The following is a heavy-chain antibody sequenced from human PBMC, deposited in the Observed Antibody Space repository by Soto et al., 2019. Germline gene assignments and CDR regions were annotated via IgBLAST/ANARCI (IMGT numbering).Heavy chain of an antibody. CDR3: TRSIPGTTSSDY. D-gene: IGHD1-7*01. CDR2: SRDKGNSYST. J-gene: IGHJ4*02. CDR1: GFTFSDYY. Sequence: VQLVEPGGGLVQPGGSLRLSCAGSGFTFSDYYIDWVRQAPGKGLEWVGRSRDKGNSYSTDYAASVKGRFTVSRDASKNSLYLQMNSLKTEDTALYYCTRSIPGTTSSDYWGQGTLVTVSS. V-gene: IGHV3-72*01.